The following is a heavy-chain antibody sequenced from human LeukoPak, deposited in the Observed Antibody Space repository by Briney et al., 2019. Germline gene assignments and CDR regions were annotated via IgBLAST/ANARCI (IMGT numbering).Heavy chain of an antibody. D-gene: IGHD6-13*01. J-gene: IGHJ4*02. CDR2: IIPIFGTA. Sequence: ASVRVSCEASGGTFSSYAISWVRQTPGEGLEWMGEIIPIFGTANYAQTYQGRVTITEDKSTSTAYMELSSLRSEDTAVYCWATPGPEYSSSWYPFDYWGQGTLVTVSS. CDR3: ATPGPEYSSSWYPFDY. V-gene: IGHV1-69*06. CDR1: GGTFSSYA.